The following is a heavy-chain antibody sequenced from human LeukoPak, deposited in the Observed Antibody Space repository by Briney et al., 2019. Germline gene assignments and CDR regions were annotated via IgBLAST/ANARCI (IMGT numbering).Heavy chain of an antibody. Sequence: GGPLRLPCAPSGLPFRVHYTTWIRKAPGKGLEWISFICYSVMTMYYAASVKGRFTISRDNAKNSLHLQMNSLRAEDTAVYYCARGRTGHHSYYYYHMDVWGQGTTVSVSS. J-gene: IGHJ6*03. D-gene: IGHD3/OR15-3a*01. V-gene: IGHV3-11*01. CDR3: ARGRTGHHSYYYYHMDV. CDR2: ICYSVMTM. CDR1: GLPFRVHY.